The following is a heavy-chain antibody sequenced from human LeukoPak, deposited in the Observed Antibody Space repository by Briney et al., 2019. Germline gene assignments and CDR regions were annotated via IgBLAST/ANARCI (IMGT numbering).Heavy chain of an antibody. D-gene: IGHD3-9*01. Sequence: GASVKVSCKASGGTFSSYAISWVRQAPGQGLEWMGWINPNSGGTNYAQKFQGRVTMTRDTSISTAYMELSRLRSDDTAVYYCARVWWPDILTGNFDYWGQGTLVTVSS. CDR2: INPNSGGT. CDR1: GGTFSSYA. V-gene: IGHV1-2*02. CDR3: ARVWWPDILTGNFDY. J-gene: IGHJ4*02.